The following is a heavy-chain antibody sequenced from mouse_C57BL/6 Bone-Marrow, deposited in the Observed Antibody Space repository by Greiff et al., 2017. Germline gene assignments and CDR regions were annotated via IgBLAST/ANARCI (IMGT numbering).Heavy chain of an antibody. CDR1: GYTFTSYG. V-gene: IGHV1-81*01. CDR3: ASGVIYCEYGDWFAY. D-gene: IGHD1-2*01. Sequence: QVQLQQSGAELARPGASVKLSCKASGYTFTSYGISWVKQRTGQGLEWIGEIYPRSGNTYYNEKFKGKATLTADKSSSTAYMELRSLTSEDSAVYLGASGVIYCEYGDWFAYWGQGTLVTVSA. CDR2: IYPRSGNT. J-gene: IGHJ3*01.